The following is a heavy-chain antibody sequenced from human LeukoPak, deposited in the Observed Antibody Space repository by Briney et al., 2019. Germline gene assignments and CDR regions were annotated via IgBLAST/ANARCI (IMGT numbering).Heavy chain of an antibody. CDR2: INHSGST. Sequence: SETLSLTCAVCGGSFSGYYWSWIRQPPGKGLEWIGEINHSGSTNYNPSLKSRVTISVDTSKNQFSLKLSSVTAADTAVYYCARGRRPHYGSGIANWFDPWGQGTLVTVSS. V-gene: IGHV4-34*01. CDR3: ARGRRPHYGSGIANWFDP. D-gene: IGHD3-10*01. CDR1: GGSFSGYY. J-gene: IGHJ5*02.